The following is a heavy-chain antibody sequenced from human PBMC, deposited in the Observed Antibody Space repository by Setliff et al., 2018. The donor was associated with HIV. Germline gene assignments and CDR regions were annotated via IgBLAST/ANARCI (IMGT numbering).Heavy chain of an antibody. V-gene: IGHV1-46*01. CDR1: GYTFTSYY. CDR2: INPSGGST. CDR3: ARGLSIFGVATPGFYSFMDV. D-gene: IGHD3-3*01. J-gene: IGHJ6*03. Sequence: ASVKVSCKASGYTFTSYYMHWVRQAPGQGLEWMGIINPSGGSTSYAQKFQGRVTMTGDTSASTAYMELSSLRSDDTAVYYCARGLSIFGVATPGFYSFMDVWGKGTTVTVSS.